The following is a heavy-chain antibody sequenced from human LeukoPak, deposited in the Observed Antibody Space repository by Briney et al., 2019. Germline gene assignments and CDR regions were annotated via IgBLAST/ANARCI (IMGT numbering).Heavy chain of an antibody. D-gene: IGHD3-22*01. CDR3: ARLWSYDSSGYYFDY. V-gene: IGHV4-59*08. CDR2: IYYSGST. J-gene: IGHJ4*02. CDR1: GGSISSDY. Sequence: SVTLSLTCTVSGGSISSDYWSWSRQPPGKGLEWIGYIYYSGSTNYNPSLKSRVTISVDTSKNQFSLKLSSVTAADTAVYYCARLWSYDSSGYYFDYWGQGTLVTVSS.